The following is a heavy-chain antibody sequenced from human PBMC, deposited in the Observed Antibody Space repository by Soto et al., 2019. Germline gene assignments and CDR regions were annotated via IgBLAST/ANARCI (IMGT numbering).Heavy chain of an antibody. CDR1: GFTFSSYG. J-gene: IGHJ6*02. Sequence: PGGSLRLSCAASGFTFSSYGMHWVRQAPGKGLEWVAVIWYDGSNKYYADSVKGRFTISRDNSKNTLYLQMNSLRAEDTAVYYCARDHRLLRYSSSWPTDDYYYGMDVWGQGTTVTVSS. V-gene: IGHV3-33*01. CDR3: ARDHRLLRYSSSWPTDDYYYGMDV. D-gene: IGHD6-13*01. CDR2: IWYDGSNK.